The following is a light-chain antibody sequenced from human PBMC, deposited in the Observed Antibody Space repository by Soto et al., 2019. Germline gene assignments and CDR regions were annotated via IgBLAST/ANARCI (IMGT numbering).Light chain of an antibody. Sequence: EIVVTQSPATLSVSPGERVTLSCRASQSASSSLAWYQQRPGQAPRLLIYDTSTRAAGIAARFSGSGSGTEFTLTISSLQSEDSAVYYCQQYVHWPPGAFGQGTKVDIK. CDR2: DTS. CDR3: QQYVHWPPGA. J-gene: IGKJ1*01. CDR1: QSASSS. V-gene: IGKV3-15*01.